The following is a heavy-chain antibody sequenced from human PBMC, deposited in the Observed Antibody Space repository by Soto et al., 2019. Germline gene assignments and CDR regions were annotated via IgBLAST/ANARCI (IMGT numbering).Heavy chain of an antibody. CDR1: GFTFSSYS. CDR2: ISSSSSYI. Sequence: EVRLVESGGGLVKPGGSLRLSCAASGFTFSSYSMNWVRQAPGKGLEWVSSISSSSSYIYYADSVKGRFTISRDNAKNSLYLQMNSLRAEDTAVYYCARVEEQLVLHYYYYYGMDVWGQGTTVTVSS. CDR3: ARVEEQLVLHYYYYYGMDV. V-gene: IGHV3-21*01. D-gene: IGHD6-6*01. J-gene: IGHJ6*02.